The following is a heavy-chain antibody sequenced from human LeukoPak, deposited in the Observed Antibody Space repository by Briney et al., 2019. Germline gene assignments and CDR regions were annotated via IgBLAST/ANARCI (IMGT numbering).Heavy chain of an antibody. D-gene: IGHD6-19*01. Sequence: SETLSLTCTVPGDSIRGYYWNWIRQSAGKGLEWIGRIFPGGTTQYNPSLKSRVTMSVDTSNNQFSLNLISVTAADTAVYFCARDNPSGWRFDFWGQGALVTV. V-gene: IGHV4-4*07. J-gene: IGHJ4*02. CDR1: GDSIRGYY. CDR2: IFPGGTT. CDR3: ARDNPSGWRFDF.